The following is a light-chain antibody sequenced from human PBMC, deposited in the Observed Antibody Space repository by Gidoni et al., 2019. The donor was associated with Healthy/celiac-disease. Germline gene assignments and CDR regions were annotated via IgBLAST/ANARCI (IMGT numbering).Light chain of an antibody. CDR2: GNS. CDR1: SSHIGAGYA. V-gene: IGLV1-40*01. Sequence: QSVLTQPPSVSGAPGPRVTISCTGSSSHIGAGYAVHWYQQLPGTAPKLLIYGNSNRPSGVPDRFSGSKSGTSASLAITGLQAEDEADYYCQSYDSSLSGSVFGGGTKLTVL. CDR3: QSYDSSLSGSV. J-gene: IGLJ2*01.